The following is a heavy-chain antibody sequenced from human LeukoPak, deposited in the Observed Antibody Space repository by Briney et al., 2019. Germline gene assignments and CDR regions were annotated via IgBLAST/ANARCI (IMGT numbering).Heavy chain of an antibody. J-gene: IGHJ3*02. Sequence: ASVKVSCKASGGTFSSYAISWVRQAPGQGLEWMGGIIPIFGTANYAQKFQGRVTITADKSTSTAYMELSSLRSEDTAVYYCARESIAARGAFDIWGQGTMVTVSS. D-gene: IGHD6-6*01. V-gene: IGHV1-69*06. CDR2: IIPIFGTA. CDR3: ARESIAARGAFDI. CDR1: GGTFSSYA.